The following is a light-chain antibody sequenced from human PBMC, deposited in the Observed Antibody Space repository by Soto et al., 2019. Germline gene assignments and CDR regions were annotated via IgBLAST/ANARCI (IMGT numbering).Light chain of an antibody. Sequence: QSALTQPPSASGSPGQSVTISCTGTSSDVGDYNYVSCYQKHPGKAPKLKIYEISKRPSGVPDRFSGSNSGNTASRTVSGLQAEDEADYYCSSYAGSNNWVFGGGTKVTVL. CDR1: SSDVGDYNY. J-gene: IGLJ3*02. CDR3: SSYAGSNNWV. V-gene: IGLV2-8*01. CDR2: EIS.